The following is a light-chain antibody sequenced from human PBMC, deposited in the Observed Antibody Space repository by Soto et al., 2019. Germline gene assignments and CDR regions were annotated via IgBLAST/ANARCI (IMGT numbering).Light chain of an antibody. V-gene: IGKV1-33*01. CDR2: DAS. CDR3: QQYDNLPR. CDR1: QDIRKY. J-gene: IGKJ4*01. Sequence: DIQLTQSPSSLSASVGDRVTITCQASQDIRKYLNWYKHKAGHAPTLLIVDASNLETGVPATLSGSGSGTDFTFSINSLQPEDLATSYCQQYDNLPRFGGGTKV.